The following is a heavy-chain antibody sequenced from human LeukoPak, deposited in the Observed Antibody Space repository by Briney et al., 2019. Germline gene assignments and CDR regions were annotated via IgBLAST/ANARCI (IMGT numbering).Heavy chain of an antibody. Sequence: GESLKISCEGSGYSFTNYWIAWVRQMPGMGLEWMGIIYPGDSDTRYSPSFQGQVTISSDKSISTAYLQWNSLKSSDTAMYFCARGAEDYSYVLRYWGQGTLVTVSS. J-gene: IGHJ4*02. D-gene: IGHD2-21*01. CDR3: ARGAEDYSYVLRY. V-gene: IGHV5-51*01. CDR1: GYSFTNYW. CDR2: IYPGDSDT.